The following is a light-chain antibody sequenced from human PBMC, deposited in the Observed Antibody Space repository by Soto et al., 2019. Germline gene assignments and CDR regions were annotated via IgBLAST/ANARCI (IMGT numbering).Light chain of an antibody. J-gene: IGKJ4*01. CDR2: GAS. V-gene: IGKV3-20*01. Sequence: EIVLTQSPGTLSLSPGERATLSCRASQSVSSSYLAWYQQKPGQAPRLLIYGASSRATGIPGRFSGSGSGTDFTLTISILEPEEFAVYYCQQYGSSSLTFGGGTKVEIK. CDR3: QQYGSSSLT. CDR1: QSVSSSY.